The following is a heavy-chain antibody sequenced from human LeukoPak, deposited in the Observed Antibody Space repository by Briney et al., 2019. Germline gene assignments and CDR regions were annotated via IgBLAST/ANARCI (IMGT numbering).Heavy chain of an antibody. J-gene: IGHJ4*02. V-gene: IGHV1-2*02. CDR2: INPNSGDT. D-gene: IGHD3-10*01. CDR1: GYIFTGYY. Sequence: ASVKVSCKASGYIFTGYYMHWVRQAPGQGLEWMGWINPNSGDTNYAQKFQGRVTMTRDTSISTAYMELSRLRSEDTAVYYCARAIPYYGSGTLLFLGDWGQGTLVTVSS. CDR3: ARAIPYYGSGTLLFLGD.